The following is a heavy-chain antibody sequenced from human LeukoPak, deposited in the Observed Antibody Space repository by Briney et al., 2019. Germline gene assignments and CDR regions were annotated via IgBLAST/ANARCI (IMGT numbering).Heavy chain of an antibody. V-gene: IGHV3-33*01. CDR1: GFSFSSYG. J-gene: IGHJ3*02. Sequence: GGSLRLSCVASGFSFSSYGMHWVRQAPGRGLEWVAVIWYDGSQEYYADSVKGRFTISRDNSKNTLDLQMDSLRVEDTAVYYCARDSGELRNSFDMWGHGTMVTVSS. D-gene: IGHD1-7*01. CDR3: ARDSGELRNSFDM. CDR2: IWYDGSQE.